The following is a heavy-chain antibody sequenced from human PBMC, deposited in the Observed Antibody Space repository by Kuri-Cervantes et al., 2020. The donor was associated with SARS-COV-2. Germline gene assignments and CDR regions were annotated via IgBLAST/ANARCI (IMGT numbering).Heavy chain of an antibody. CDR2: ISGTRGST. V-gene: IGHV3-23*01. D-gene: IGHD3-16*01. CDR1: GFIFSNFA. Sequence: GGSLRLSCAASGFIFSNFAMNWVRQAPGKGLEWVAVISGTRGSTFYGDSVKGRFTISRDNSKNTVYLQMNSLRAEDTAVYYCARDLGGVSGPFDYWGQGTLVTVSS. CDR3: ARDLGGVSGPFDY. J-gene: IGHJ4*02.